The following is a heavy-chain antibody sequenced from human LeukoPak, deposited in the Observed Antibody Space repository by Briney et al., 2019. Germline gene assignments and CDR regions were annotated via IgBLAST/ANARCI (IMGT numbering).Heavy chain of an antibody. CDR1: GGSISSYY. CDR3: ATALRAYYYDSSGYYRNDAFDI. D-gene: IGHD3-22*01. Sequence: SETLSLTCTVSGGSISSYYWSWIRQPPGKGLEWIGYIYYSGSTNYNPSLKSRVTISVDTSKNQFSLKLSSATAADTAVYYCATALRAYYYDSSGYYRNDAFDIWGQGTMVTVSS. J-gene: IGHJ3*02. CDR2: IYYSGST. V-gene: IGHV4-59*01.